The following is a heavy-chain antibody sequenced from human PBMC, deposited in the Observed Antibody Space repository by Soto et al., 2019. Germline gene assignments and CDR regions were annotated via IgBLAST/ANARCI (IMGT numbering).Heavy chain of an antibody. CDR1: GGSISSGGYY. CDR3: ARASTPAPDSYYYYYGMDV. J-gene: IGHJ6*02. CDR2: IYYSGST. D-gene: IGHD2-2*01. Sequence: SETLSLTCTVSGGSISSGGYYWSWIRQHPGKGLEWIGYIYYSGSTYYNPSLKSRVTISVDTSKNQFSLKLSSVTAADTAVYYCARASTPAPDSYYYYYGMDVWGQGTTVTVSS. V-gene: IGHV4-31*03.